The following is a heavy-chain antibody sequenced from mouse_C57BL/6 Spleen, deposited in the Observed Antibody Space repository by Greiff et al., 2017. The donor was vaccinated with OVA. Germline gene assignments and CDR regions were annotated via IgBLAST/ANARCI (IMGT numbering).Heavy chain of an antibody. CDR3: ARRDYDEGYYFDY. CDR2: INPNNGGT. D-gene: IGHD2-4*01. Sequence: EVQLQQSGPELVKPGASVKISCKASGYTFTDYYMNWVKQSHGKSLEWIGDINPNNGGTSYNQKFKGKATLTVDKSSSTAYMELRSLTSEDSAVYYCARRDYDEGYYFDYWGQGTTLTVSS. J-gene: IGHJ2*01. CDR1: GYTFTDYY. V-gene: IGHV1-26*01.